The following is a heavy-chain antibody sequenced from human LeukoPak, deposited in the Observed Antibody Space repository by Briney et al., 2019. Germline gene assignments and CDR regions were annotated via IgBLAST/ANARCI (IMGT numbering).Heavy chain of an antibody. D-gene: IGHD3-22*01. CDR2: ISGSGGST. V-gene: IGHV3-23*01. CDR1: GFTFSSYA. J-gene: IGHJ4*02. CDR3: AKATYYYDSSGYQRGDFDY. Sequence: GGSLRPSCAASGFTFSSYAMSWVRQAPGKGLEWVSAISGSGGSTYYADSVKGRFTISRDNSKNTLYPQMNSLRAEDTAVYYCAKATYYYDSSGYQRGDFDYWGQGTLVTVSS.